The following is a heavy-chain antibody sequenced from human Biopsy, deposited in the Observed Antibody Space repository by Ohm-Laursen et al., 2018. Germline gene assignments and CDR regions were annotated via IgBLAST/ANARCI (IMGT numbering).Heavy chain of an antibody. CDR2: ISWSSDSI. Sequence: SLRLFCTASGFRFDNTGMHWVRQGPGKGLEWVAGISWSSDSITYAKSVTGRFTISRDNGENSPYLQMNSLRPEDTALYYCTKNTQWEGSGYLDAFHIWGHGAMVTVSS. CDR1: GFRFDNTG. V-gene: IGHV3-9*01. CDR3: TKNTQWEGSGYLDAFHI. D-gene: IGHD3-22*01. J-gene: IGHJ3*02.